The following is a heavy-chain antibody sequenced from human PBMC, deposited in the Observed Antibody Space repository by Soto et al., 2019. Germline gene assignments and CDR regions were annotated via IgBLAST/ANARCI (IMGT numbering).Heavy chain of an antibody. CDR3: ARIRVKSAMSLDYYGMDV. CDR1: GFTFSSYS. J-gene: IGHJ6*02. Sequence: XGSLRLSSAASGFTFSSYSMNWVRQAPGKGLEWVSSISSSSSYIYYADSVKGRFTISRDNAKNSLYLQMNSLRAEDTAVYYCARIRVKSAMSLDYYGMDVCAQGTTVTVSS. V-gene: IGHV3-21*01. D-gene: IGHD2-2*01. CDR2: ISSSSSYI.